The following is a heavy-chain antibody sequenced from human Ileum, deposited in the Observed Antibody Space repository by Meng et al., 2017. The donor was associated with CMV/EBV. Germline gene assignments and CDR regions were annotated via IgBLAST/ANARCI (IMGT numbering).Heavy chain of an antibody. D-gene: IGHD4-17*01. V-gene: IGHV3-30-3*01. CDR2: LSYDGSNK. CDR1: FSTYT. Sequence: FSTYTMRWVRQAPGKGLEWVAVLSYDGSNKYYADSVKGRFTISRDNSKNTLYLQMNSLRAEDTAVYYCARERNDYGDSNPYNWFDPWGQGTLVTVSS. CDR3: ARERNDYGDSNPYNWFDP. J-gene: IGHJ5*02.